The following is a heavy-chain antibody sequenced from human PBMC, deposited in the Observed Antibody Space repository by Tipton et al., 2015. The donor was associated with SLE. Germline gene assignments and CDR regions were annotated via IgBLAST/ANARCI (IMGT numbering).Heavy chain of an antibody. CDR2: IYYSGST. CDR1: GGSISSHY. Sequence: TLSLTCTVSGGSISSHYWSWIRQPPGKGLEWIGYIYYSGSTNYNPSLKSRVTISVDTSKNQFSLKLSSVTAADTAVYYCARVGAAPYFDYWGQGTLVTVSS. J-gene: IGHJ4*02. D-gene: IGHD6-13*01. V-gene: IGHV4-59*11. CDR3: ARVGAAPYFDY.